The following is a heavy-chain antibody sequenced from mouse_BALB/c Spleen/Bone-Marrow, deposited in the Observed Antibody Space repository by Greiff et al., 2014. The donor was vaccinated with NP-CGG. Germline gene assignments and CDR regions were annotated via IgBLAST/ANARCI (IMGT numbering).Heavy chain of an antibody. CDR1: GFNIKDTY. CDR3: ARYRYYGSSYAMDY. CDR2: IDPANGNT. V-gene: IGHV14-3*02. J-gene: IGHJ4*01. D-gene: IGHD1-1*01. Sequence: EVNLVESGAELVKPGASVKLSCTASGFNIKDTYMHWVMQRPEQGLEWIGRIDPANGNTKYDPKFQGKATITADTSSNTAYLQLSCLTSEDTAVYYCARYRYYGSSYAMDYWGQGTSVTVSS.